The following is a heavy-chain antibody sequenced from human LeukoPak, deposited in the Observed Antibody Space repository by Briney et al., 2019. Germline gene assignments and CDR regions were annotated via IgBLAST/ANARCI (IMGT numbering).Heavy chain of an antibody. V-gene: IGHV3-21*01. D-gene: IGHD6-13*01. CDR2: ISYRTSHI. J-gene: IGHJ4*02. CDR1: GFTFSDCD. Sequence: GGSLRLSCTASGFTFSDCDMNWFRQAPGKGLEWVSSISYRTSHIYYADSVKGRFTISRDNAKNSLYLQMDSLRAEDTAVYFCGRAFPPLRTAAAGDYWGQGTLVTVSS. CDR3: GRAFPPLRTAAAGDY.